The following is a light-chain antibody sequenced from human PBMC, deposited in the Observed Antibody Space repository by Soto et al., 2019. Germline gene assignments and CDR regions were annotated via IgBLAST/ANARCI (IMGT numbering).Light chain of an antibody. Sequence: EIVLTQSPGTLSLSPGERATLSCRASQSVSSSYLAWYQHKPGQAPRLLIYGASSRATGIPERFSGSGSGTDFTLTISRLEPEDFAVYYCQQYGNSPITFGQGTKVDIK. J-gene: IGKJ1*01. CDR1: QSVSSSY. V-gene: IGKV3-20*01. CDR3: QQYGNSPIT. CDR2: GAS.